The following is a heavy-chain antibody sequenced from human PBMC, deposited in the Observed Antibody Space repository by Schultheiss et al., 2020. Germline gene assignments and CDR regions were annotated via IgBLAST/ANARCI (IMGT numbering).Heavy chain of an antibody. Sequence: SETLSLTCTVSGGSISSSSYYWGWIRQPPGKGLEWIGSIYYSGSTYYNPSLKSRVTISVDTSKNQFSLKLSSVTAADTAVYYCARSNWNYEGSGNWFDPWGQGTLVTVSS. CDR2: IYYSGST. V-gene: IGHV4-39*01. CDR1: GGSISSSSYY. CDR3: ARSNWNYEGSGNWFDP. D-gene: IGHD1-7*01. J-gene: IGHJ5*02.